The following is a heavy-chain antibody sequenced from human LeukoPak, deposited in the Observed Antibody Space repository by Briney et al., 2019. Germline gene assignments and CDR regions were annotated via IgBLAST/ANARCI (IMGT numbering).Heavy chain of an antibody. J-gene: IGHJ4*02. CDR2: IYYSGST. V-gene: IGHV4-59*08. CDR3: ARRPYCSSTSCYREELYYFDY. CDR1: GGSISSYY. D-gene: IGHD2-2*02. Sequence: SETLSLTRTVSGGSISSYYWSWIRQLPGKGLEWIGYIYYSGSTNYNPSLKSRVTISVETSKNQFSLKLSSVTAADTAVYYCARRPYCSSTSCYREELYYFDYWGQGTLVTVSS.